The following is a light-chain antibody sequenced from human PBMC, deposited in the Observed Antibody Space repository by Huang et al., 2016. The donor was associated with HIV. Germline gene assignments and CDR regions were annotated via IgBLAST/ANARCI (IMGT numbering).Light chain of an antibody. CDR3: QQDFSTPYT. CDR1: QAINTY. J-gene: IGKJ2*01. V-gene: IGKV1-39*01. CDR2: AVS. Sequence: DIQMTQSPSSLSASVGDRVIITCRASQAINTYLNWYHRKLGKAPKLLISAVSSLQSGVPSRFSGSGSKTDLTLTISSLQPEDFATYYCQQDFSTPYTFGQGTKVEI.